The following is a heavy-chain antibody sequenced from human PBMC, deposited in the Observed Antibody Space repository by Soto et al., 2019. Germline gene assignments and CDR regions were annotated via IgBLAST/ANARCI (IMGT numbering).Heavy chain of an antibody. V-gene: IGHV1-69*01. CDR3: ASTIDILTGYYSLDY. CDR2: IIPIFGTA. D-gene: IGHD3-9*01. Sequence: QVQLVQSGAEVKKPGSSVTVSCKASGGTFSSYAISWVRQAPGQGLEWMGGIIPIFGTANYAQKFEGRVTITVDESTSTDYMELSSLRSEDTAVYYCASTIDILTGYYSLDYWGQGTMVTVSA. CDR1: GGTFSSYA. J-gene: IGHJ4*02.